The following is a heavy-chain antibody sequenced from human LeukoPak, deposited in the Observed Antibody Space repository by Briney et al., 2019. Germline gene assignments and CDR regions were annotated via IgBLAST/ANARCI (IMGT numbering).Heavy chain of an antibody. J-gene: IGHJ4*02. Sequence: PGGSLRLSCAASGFTFSSYAMSWVRQAPGRGLEWVSAISGSGGSTYYADSMNDRFTISRDNSKNTLYPQMNSLRAEDTAVYYCAKEYDSQAFDSWGQGTLVTVSS. CDR3: AKEYDSQAFDS. V-gene: IGHV3-23*01. D-gene: IGHD3-22*01. CDR2: ISGSGGST. CDR1: GFTFSSYA.